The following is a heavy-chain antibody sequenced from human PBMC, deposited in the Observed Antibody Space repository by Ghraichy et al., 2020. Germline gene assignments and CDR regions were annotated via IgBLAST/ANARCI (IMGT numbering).Heavy chain of an antibody. Sequence: SETLSLTCAVYGGSFSGYYWSWIRQPPGKGLEWIGEINHSGSTNYNPSLKSRVTISVDTSKNQFSLKLSSVTAADTAVYYCARGKLTSTMVRGVTKYYYYYGMDVWGQGTTVTVSS. CDR2: INHSGST. CDR1: GGSFSGYY. V-gene: IGHV4-34*01. J-gene: IGHJ6*02. CDR3: ARGKLTSTMVRGVTKYYYYYGMDV. D-gene: IGHD3-10*01.